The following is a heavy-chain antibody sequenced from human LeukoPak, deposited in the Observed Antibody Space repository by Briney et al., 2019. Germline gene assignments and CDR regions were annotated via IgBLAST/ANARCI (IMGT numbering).Heavy chain of an antibody. CDR3: AKDEIVHRLLQWFGGYYMDV. D-gene: IGHD3-10*01. V-gene: IGHV3-11*01. CDR1: GFTFSDYY. CDR2: ISSSGSTI. J-gene: IGHJ6*03. Sequence: PGGSLRLSCAASGFTFSDYYMSWIRQAPGKGLEWVSYISSSGSTIYYADSVKGRFTISRDNAKNSLYLQMNSLRTEDTALYYCAKDEIVHRLLQWFGGYYMDVWGKGTTVTVSS.